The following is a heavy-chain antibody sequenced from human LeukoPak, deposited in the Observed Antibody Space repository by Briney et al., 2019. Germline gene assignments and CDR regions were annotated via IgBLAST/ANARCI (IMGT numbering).Heavy chain of an antibody. CDR1: GFTFSSYS. V-gene: IGHV3-21*01. CDR2: ISSSSTYI. D-gene: IGHD3-3*01. J-gene: IGHJ2*01. Sequence: NAGGSLRLSCAASGFTFSSYSMDWVRQAPGKGLEWVSSISSSSTYIYYADSVKGRFTISRDNAKNSLYLQMNSLRAEDAAVYYCARDKGTERLLPRGDWYFDLWGRGTLVTVSS. CDR3: ARDKGTERLLPRGDWYFDL.